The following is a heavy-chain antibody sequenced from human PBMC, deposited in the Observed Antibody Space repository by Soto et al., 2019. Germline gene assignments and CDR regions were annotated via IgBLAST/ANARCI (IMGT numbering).Heavy chain of an antibody. Sequence: GGSLRLSCAASGFTFSSYWMSWVRQAPGKGLEWVANIKQDGSEKYYVDSVKGRFTISRDNAKNTLYLQMNSLRAEDTAVYYCAKDVYGDHYYFDYWGQGTLVTVSS. J-gene: IGHJ4*02. D-gene: IGHD4-17*01. CDR1: GFTFSSYW. V-gene: IGHV3-7*05. CDR2: IKQDGSEK. CDR3: AKDVYGDHYYFDY.